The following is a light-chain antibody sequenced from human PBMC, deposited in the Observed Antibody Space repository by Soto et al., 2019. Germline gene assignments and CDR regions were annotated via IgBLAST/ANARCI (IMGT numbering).Light chain of an antibody. CDR2: GAS. Sequence: EIVMTQSPGTLYVSPEERATLSCRASQSVSSNLAWYQQKPGQAPSLLMYGASTRTTGITARFSRSGYGTEFTLTISSVYSEDFAVSYCQHYNNWPPFTFEGGTKVEIK. J-gene: IGKJ4*01. CDR3: QHYNNWPPFT. V-gene: IGKV3-15*01. CDR1: QSVSSN.